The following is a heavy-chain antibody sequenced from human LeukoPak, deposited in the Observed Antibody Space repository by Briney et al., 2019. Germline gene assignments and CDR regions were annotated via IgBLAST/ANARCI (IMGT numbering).Heavy chain of an antibody. J-gene: IGHJ4*02. CDR3: ARERGSYYSDYFDY. V-gene: IGHV3-20*04. CDR2: INWNGGST. CDR1: GFTFDDYC. D-gene: IGHD1-26*01. Sequence: GGSLRLSCAASGFTFDDYCMSWVRQAPGKGLEWVSGINWNGGSTGYADSVKGRFTISRDNAKNSLYLQMNSLRAEDTALYYCARERGSYYSDYFDYWGQGTLVTVSS.